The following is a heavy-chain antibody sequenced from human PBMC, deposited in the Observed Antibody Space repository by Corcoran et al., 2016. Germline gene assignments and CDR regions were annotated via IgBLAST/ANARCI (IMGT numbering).Heavy chain of an antibody. CDR2: ISYDGSNK. V-gene: IGHV3-30*18. Sequence: QVQLVESGGGVVQPGRSLRLSCAASGFTFSNYGMHWVRQAPGKGLEWVAVISYDGSNKNYADSVKGRFTISRDNSKNTLYLQMNSLRTEDTAVYYCAKDRSMLRGVSKVYYYYGMDVWGQGTTVTV. D-gene: IGHD3-10*01. J-gene: IGHJ6*02. CDR1: GFTFSNYG. CDR3: AKDRSMLRGVSKVYYYYGMDV.